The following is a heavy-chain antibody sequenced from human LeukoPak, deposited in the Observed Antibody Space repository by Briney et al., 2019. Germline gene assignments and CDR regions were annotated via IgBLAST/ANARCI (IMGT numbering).Heavy chain of an antibody. CDR1: GASINSGGFL. CDR2: IYYSGYT. J-gene: IGHJ3*02. D-gene: IGHD4-17*01. Sequence: SQTLSLTCTVSGASINSGGFLWSWIRQHPGTGLEWIGHIYYSGYTYYNPSLTSRLAISLDTSKTQFSLRLSSVTAADTALYYCARVLGVTTGHTFDIWGQGIMVTVSS. V-gene: IGHV4-31*03. CDR3: ARVLGVTTGHTFDI.